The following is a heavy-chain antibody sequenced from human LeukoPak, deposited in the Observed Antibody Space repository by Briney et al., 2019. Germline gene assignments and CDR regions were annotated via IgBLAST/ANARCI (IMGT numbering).Heavy chain of an antibody. J-gene: IGHJ4*02. CDR3: AREVGNTMIVVVTYYFDY. CDR2: ISSSSSYI. CDR1: GFTSSSYS. Sequence: PGGSLRLSCAASGFTSSSYSMNWVRQAPGKGLEWVSSISSSSSYIYYADSVKGRFTISRDNAKNSLYLQMNSLRAEDTAVYYCAREVGNTMIVVVTYYFDYWGQGTLVTVSS. V-gene: IGHV3-21*01. D-gene: IGHD3-22*01.